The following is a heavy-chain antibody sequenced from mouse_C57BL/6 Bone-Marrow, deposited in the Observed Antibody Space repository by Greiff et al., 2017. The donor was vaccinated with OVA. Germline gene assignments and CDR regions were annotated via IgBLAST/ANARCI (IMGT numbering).Heavy chain of an antibody. CDR3: ASWARYCSSYENY. D-gene: IGHD1-1*01. CDR1: GYTFTSYW. J-gene: IGHJ2*01. Sequence: QVQLQQSGAELAKPGASVKLSCKASGYTFTSYWMHWVKQRPGQGLEWIGYINPSSGYTKYNQKFKDKATLTADKSSSTAYMQLSSLTSEDSAVYYCASWARYCSSYENYWGQGTTLTVSS. CDR2: INPSSGYT. V-gene: IGHV1-7*01.